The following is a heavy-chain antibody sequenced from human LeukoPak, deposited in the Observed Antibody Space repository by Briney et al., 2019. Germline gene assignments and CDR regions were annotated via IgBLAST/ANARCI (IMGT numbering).Heavy chain of an antibody. Sequence: GGSLRLSCAASRFSFSSYGMHWVRQAPGKGLEWVAYLQYDRTNVQYADSVRGRFTISRDNSKNILYLQMNSLRGEDTAVYYCGRGHWGLDYWGQGALVTVSS. D-gene: IGHD7-27*01. V-gene: IGHV3-30*02. CDR1: RFSFSSYG. CDR2: LQYDRTNV. J-gene: IGHJ4*02. CDR3: GRGHWGLDY.